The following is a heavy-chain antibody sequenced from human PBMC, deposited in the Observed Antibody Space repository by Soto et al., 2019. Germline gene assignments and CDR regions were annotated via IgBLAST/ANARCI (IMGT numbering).Heavy chain of an antibody. J-gene: IGHJ4*02. CDR3: ARDQPGYSYGYGLGY. CDR2: ISSSSSYI. CDR1: GFTFSSYS. D-gene: IGHD5-18*01. V-gene: IGHV3-21*01. Sequence: EVQLVESGGGLVKPGGSLRLSCAASGFTFSSYSMNWVRQAPGKGLEWVSSISSSSSYIYYADSVKGRFTISRDNAKNSLYLQMNSLRAEDTDVYYCARDQPGYSYGYGLGYWGQGTRVTVSS.